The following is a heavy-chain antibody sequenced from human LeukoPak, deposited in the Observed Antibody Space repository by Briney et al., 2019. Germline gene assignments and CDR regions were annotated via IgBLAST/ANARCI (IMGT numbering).Heavy chain of an antibody. J-gene: IGHJ4*02. V-gene: IGHV1-18*01. CDR3: ARDKSDSGSYYSAY. CDR2: ISAYNGNT. Sequence: ASVKVSCKASGYTFTSYGISWVRQAPGQGLEWMGWISAYNGNTNYAQKLQGRVTMTTDTSTSTAYMELRSLRSDDTAGYYCARDKSDSGSYYSAYWGQGTLVPVSS. CDR1: GYTFTSYG. D-gene: IGHD1-26*01.